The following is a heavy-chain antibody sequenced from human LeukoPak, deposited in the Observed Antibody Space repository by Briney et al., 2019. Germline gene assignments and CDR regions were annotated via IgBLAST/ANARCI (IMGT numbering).Heavy chain of an antibody. CDR3: AREDAPNYYDSSGFSYYFDY. CDR1: GGSISSDVHY. V-gene: IGHV4-39*02. CDR2: ILHTGRS. D-gene: IGHD3-22*01. Sequence: SETLSLTCTVSGGSISSDVHYWDCIPQPPGKGLEWIVRILHTGRSWVKPSLKSRASISVDTSKNHFSLRLSSVTAADTAVYYCAREDAPNYYDSSGFSYYFDYWGQGTLVTVSS. J-gene: IGHJ4*02.